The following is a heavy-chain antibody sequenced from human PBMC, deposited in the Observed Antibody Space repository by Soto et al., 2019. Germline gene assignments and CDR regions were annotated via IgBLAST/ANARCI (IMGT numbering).Heavy chain of an antibody. J-gene: IGHJ5*02. CDR3: ASVVAATPRENWFDP. CDR1: GFTFSSYS. V-gene: IGHV3-21*01. CDR2: ISSSSSYT. Sequence: EVQLVESGGGLVKPGGSLRLSCAASGFTFSSYSMNWVRQAPGKGLEWVSSISSSSSYTNYADSVKGRFTISRDNAKNSLYLQMNSLRAEDTAVYYCASVVAATPRENWFDPWGQGTLVTVSS. D-gene: IGHD2-15*01.